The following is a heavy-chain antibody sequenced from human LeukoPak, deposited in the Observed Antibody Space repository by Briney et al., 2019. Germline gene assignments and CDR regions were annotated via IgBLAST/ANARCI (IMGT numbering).Heavy chain of an antibody. V-gene: IGHV4-39*01. CDR2: IYYSGST. CDR3: ARPGIAAAGTPGWFDP. Sequence: ASETLSLTCTVSGGSISSSSYYWGWIRQPPGKGLEWIVSIYYSGSTYYNPSLKSRVTISVDTSKNQFSLKLSSVTAADTAVYYCARPGIAAAGTPGWFDPWGQGTLVTVSS. J-gene: IGHJ5*02. CDR1: GGSISSSSYY. D-gene: IGHD6-13*01.